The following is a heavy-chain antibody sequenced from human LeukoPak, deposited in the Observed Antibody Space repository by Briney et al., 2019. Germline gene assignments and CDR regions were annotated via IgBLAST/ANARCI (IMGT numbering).Heavy chain of an antibody. V-gene: IGHV3-66*01. CDR1: GFTVSSNY. D-gene: IGHD5-24*01. CDR2: IYNDGSS. CDR3: ARDRDGYNYYYYYMDV. J-gene: IGHJ6*03. Sequence: GGSLRLSCAASGFTVSSNYMSWVRQAPGKGLEWVSVIYNDGSSYYADSVKGRFTISRDNSKNTLYLQMNSLRAEDTAVYYCARDRDGYNYYYYYMDVWGKGTTVTVSS.